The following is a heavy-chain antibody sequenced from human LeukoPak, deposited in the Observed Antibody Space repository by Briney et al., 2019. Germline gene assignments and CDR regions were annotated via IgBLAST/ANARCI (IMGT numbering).Heavy chain of an antibody. Sequence: SETLSLTCTVSGGSISSGDYYWSWIRQPPGKGLEWIGYIYYSGSTYYNPSLKSRVTISVDKSKNQFSLRLSSVTAADTATYYCARRDYYDSTGYFGYWGQGTLVTVSS. CDR2: IYYSGST. CDR3: ARRDYYDSTGYFGY. CDR1: GGSISSGDYY. V-gene: IGHV4-30-4*01. D-gene: IGHD3-22*01. J-gene: IGHJ4*02.